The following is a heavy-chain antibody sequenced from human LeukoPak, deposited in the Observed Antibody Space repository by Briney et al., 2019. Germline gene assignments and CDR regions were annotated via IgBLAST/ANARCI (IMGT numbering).Heavy chain of an antibody. CDR1: GFTFSSYI. V-gene: IGHV3-23*01. J-gene: IGHJ4*02. Sequence: PGGSLRLSCAASGFTFSSYIMSWVRQAPGKGLEWVSAISGSGGSTYYADSVKGRFTISRDNSKNTLYLQMNSLRAEDTAVYYCAKVTYSSSSKFDYWGQGTLVTVSS. CDR2: ISGSGGST. CDR3: AKVTYSSSSKFDY. D-gene: IGHD6-6*01.